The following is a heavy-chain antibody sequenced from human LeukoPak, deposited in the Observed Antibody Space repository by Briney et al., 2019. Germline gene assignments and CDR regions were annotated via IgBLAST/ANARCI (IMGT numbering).Heavy chain of an antibody. D-gene: IGHD5-24*01. J-gene: IGHJ4*02. CDR2: MNPESGTT. V-gene: IGHV1-8*03. CDR3: ARQINGFSG. Sequence: GASVKVSCKASGYTLIDFDINWVRQAAGQGLEWMGWMNPESGTTGHAPKFLGRVTFTRDTSINTAYMELSSLRSDDTAVYYCARQINGFSGWGQGTLVTVSS. CDR1: GYTLIDFD.